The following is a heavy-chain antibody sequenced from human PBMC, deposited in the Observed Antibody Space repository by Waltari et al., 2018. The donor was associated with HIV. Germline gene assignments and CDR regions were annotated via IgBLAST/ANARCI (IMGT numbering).Heavy chain of an antibody. CDR1: GFTFSDYY. CDR2: MSSSGSTI. V-gene: IGHV3-11*01. J-gene: IGHJ6*02. Sequence: QVQLVESGGGLVKPGGSLRLSCAASGFTFSDYYMSWIRQAPGKGLEWCSYMSSSGSTIYYAESVKGRFTISRDNDKNSLYLQMNSLRAEDTAVYYCSRDETTVYYYYGMDVWGQGTTVTVSS. D-gene: IGHD4-4*01. CDR3: SRDETTVYYYYGMDV.